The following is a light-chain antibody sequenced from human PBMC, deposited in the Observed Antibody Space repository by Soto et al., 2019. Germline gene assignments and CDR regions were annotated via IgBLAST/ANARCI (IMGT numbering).Light chain of an antibody. Sequence: DIQLTQSPSSLSASVGDRVTITCRASQTISSFVNWFQQKPGKAPKLLIYLAFNLQSGVPSRFSGSGSGTDFTLTINSLQPEDFATYYCQQNYITPYTFGQGTKLEIK. CDR3: QQNYITPYT. J-gene: IGKJ2*01. CDR2: LAF. CDR1: QTISSF. V-gene: IGKV1-39*01.